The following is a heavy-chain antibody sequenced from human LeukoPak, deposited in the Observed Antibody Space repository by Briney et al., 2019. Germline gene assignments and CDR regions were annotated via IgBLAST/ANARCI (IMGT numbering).Heavy chain of an antibody. D-gene: IGHD1-26*01. V-gene: IGHV4-39*01. Sequence: SETLSLTCAVSGGSISTSDFDWAWIRQPPGQGLEWIATDSSSGKSYYNPYLMSRVTISVDTSKNHFSLDVTSVTAADTGLFYCARFKGGTGFDYWGRGILVIVS. CDR1: GGSISTSDFD. J-gene: IGHJ4*02. CDR2: DSSSGKS. CDR3: ARFKGGTGFDY.